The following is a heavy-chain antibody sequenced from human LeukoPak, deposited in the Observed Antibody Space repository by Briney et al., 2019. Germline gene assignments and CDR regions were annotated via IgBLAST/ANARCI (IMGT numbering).Heavy chain of an antibody. D-gene: IGHD1-26*01. CDR2: ISAYNGST. Sequence: ASVKVSCKASGYAFTSYGISWVRQAPGQGLEWMGWISAYNGSTNYAQKLQGRVTMTTDTSTSTAYMELRSLRSDDTAVYYCATSFGGYYPSWGQGTLVTVSS. V-gene: IGHV1-18*04. CDR3: ATSFGGYYPS. J-gene: IGHJ4*02. CDR1: GYAFTSYG.